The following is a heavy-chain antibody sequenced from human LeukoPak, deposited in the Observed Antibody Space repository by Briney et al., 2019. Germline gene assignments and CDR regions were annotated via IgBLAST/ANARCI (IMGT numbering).Heavy chain of an antibody. D-gene: IGHD3-22*01. Sequence: SVKVSCKASGGTFSSYAISWVRQAPGQGLEWMGRIIPIFGTANYAQKFQGRVTITTDESTSTAYMELSSLRSEDTAVYYCARDPLSNYYDSSGYYSFDYWGQGTLVTVYS. J-gene: IGHJ4*02. CDR3: ARDPLSNYYDSSGYYSFDY. CDR1: GGTFSSYA. CDR2: IIPIFGTA. V-gene: IGHV1-69*05.